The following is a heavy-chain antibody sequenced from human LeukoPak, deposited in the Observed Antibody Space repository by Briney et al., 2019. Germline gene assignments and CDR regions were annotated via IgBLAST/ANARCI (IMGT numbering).Heavy chain of an antibody. Sequence: PGGSLRLSCAASGFTFSSYWMSWVRQAPGKGLEWVANIKQDGSEKHYVDSVKGRFTISRDNAKNSLYLQMNSLRAEDTAVYYCARENYDSSGYYSPHAFDIWGQGTMVTVSS. V-gene: IGHV3-7*01. CDR1: GFTFSSYW. CDR2: IKQDGSEK. J-gene: IGHJ3*02. D-gene: IGHD3-22*01. CDR3: ARENYDSSGYYSPHAFDI.